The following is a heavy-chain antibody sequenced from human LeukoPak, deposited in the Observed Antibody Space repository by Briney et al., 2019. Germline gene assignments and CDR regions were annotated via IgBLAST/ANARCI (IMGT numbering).Heavy chain of an antibody. CDR2: ISYDGSNK. CDR3: AKSGGVITIEVSMGV. D-gene: IGHD3-22*01. V-gene: IGHV3-30*18. Sequence: GRSLRLSCAASGFTFSSYGMHWVRQAPGKGLEWVAVISYDGSNKYYADSVKGRFTISRDNSKNTLYLQMNSLRAEDTAVHYCAKSGGVITIEVSMGVWGQGTTVTVSS. J-gene: IGHJ6*02. CDR1: GFTFSSYG.